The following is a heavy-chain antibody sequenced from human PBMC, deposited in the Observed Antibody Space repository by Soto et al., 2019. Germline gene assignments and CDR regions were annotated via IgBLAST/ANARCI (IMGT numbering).Heavy chain of an antibody. CDR2: IYYSGNT. J-gene: IGHJ4*02. CDR1: GGSLGSSGYY. D-gene: IGHD6-13*01. CDR3: ASIAAPGTTHFDF. V-gene: IGHV4-39*01. Sequence: AETLSLTCTVSGGSLGSSGYYWFWIRHSPGKGLEWIGNIYYSGNTFYNPSLKSRVTISVDTSKNQIYLHLSAVTAADTAIFYCASIAAPGTTHFDFWGQGTLVTVSS.